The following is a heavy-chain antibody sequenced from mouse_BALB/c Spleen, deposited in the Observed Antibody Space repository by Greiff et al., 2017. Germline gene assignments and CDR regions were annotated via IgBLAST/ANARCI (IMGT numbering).Heavy chain of an antibody. D-gene: IGHD2-1*01. J-gene: IGHJ4*01. CDR3: ARWKGNYAYAMDY. V-gene: IGHV1-14*01. Sequence: VQLQQSGPELVKPGASVKMSCKASGYTFTSYVMHWVKQKPGQGLEWIGYINPYNDGTKYNEKFKGKATLTSDKSSSTAYMELSSLTSEDSAVYYCARWKGNYAYAMDYWGQGTSVTVSS. CDR2: INPYNDGT. CDR1: GYTFTSYV.